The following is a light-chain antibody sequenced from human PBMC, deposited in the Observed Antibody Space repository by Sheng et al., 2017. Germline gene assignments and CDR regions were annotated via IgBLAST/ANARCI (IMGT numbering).Light chain of an antibody. J-gene: IGLJ2*01. CDR2: EVA. Sequence: QSALTQPPSASGSPGQSVTISCTGTSSDVGKYNYVSWYQQRPGKAPKLLIFEVAKRPSGVPDRFSGSKSDNTASLTVAGLQSEDETDYFCSSYAGMENLVIFGGGTKLTVL. CDR3: SSYAGMENLVI. V-gene: IGLV2-8*01. CDR1: SSDVGKYNY.